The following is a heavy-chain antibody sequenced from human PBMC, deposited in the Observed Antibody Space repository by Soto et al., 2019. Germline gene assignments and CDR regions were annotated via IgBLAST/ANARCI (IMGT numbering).Heavy chain of an antibody. D-gene: IGHD6-19*01. V-gene: IGHV1-3*01. CDR3: VRDGVTVDSGWYDS. CDR2: INAGDHKQ. Sequence: QVQLVQSGAEVKKPGASIKLSCKASGYTFTSYAIHWVRQAPGQGLEWMGWINAGDHKQQYRQSFQGRVTITSDTTANTAYMDLSSLTSEDTAVYYCVRDGVTVDSGWYDSWGQGNLVTVSS. CDR1: GYTFTSYA. J-gene: IGHJ5*01.